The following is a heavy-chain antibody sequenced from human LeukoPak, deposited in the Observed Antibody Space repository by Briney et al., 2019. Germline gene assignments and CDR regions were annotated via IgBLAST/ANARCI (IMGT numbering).Heavy chain of an antibody. V-gene: IGHV4-39*01. D-gene: IGHD3-10*01. CDR2: IYYSGSP. Sequence: SETLSLTCTVSGGSISSSSYYWGWIRQPPGKGLEWIGSIYYSGSPYYNPSLKSRVTISVDTSKKQFSLKLSSVTAADAAVYYCARHVGFITMVRGVINNNWFDPWGQGTLVTVSS. J-gene: IGHJ5*02. CDR1: GGSISSSSYY. CDR3: ARHVGFITMVRGVINNNWFDP.